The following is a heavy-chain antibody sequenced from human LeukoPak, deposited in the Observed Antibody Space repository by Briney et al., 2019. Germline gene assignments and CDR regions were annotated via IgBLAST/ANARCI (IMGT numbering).Heavy chain of an antibody. V-gene: IGHV3-23*01. CDR1: GFTFSSYA. CDR3: AKATQPVGAHDY. CDR2: ISSSGGST. D-gene: IGHD1-26*01. Sequence: GGSLRLSCAASGFTFSSYAMSWVRQAPGKGLEWVSAISSSGGSTYYADSVKGRFTISRDNSKNTLYLQMNSLRAEDTAVYYCAKATQPVGAHDYWGQGTLVTVSS. J-gene: IGHJ4*02.